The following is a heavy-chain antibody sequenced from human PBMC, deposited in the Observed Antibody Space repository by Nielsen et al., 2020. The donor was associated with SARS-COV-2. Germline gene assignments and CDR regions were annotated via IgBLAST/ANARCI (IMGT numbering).Heavy chain of an antibody. CDR3: TKGGWLDD. CDR1: GFTFSSDG. V-gene: IGHV3-30*18. D-gene: IGHD3-10*01. CDR2: ISFDGSNK. Sequence: GGSLRLSCAASGFTFSSDGMHWVRQAPGKGLEWVAVISFDGSNKRYGESVKGRFTISRDNSKNTVYLQMNSLRAEDTALYHCTKGGWLDDWGQGTPVTVSS. J-gene: IGHJ5*02.